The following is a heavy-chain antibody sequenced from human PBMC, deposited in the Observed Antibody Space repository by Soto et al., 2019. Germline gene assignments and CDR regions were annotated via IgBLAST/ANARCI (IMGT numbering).Heavy chain of an antibody. CDR3: ARAVVPAAIAYYYGIDV. D-gene: IGHD2-2*01. CDR1: GYTFTSYG. V-gene: IGHV1-18*04. Sequence: QVQLVQSGAEVKKPGASVKVSCKASGYTFTSYGISWVRQAPGQGLEWRGWISAYNGNTNHAQKLQGRVTMTTDTSTSTAYMELRSLRSDDTAVYYCARAVVPAAIAYYYGIDVWGQGTTVTVSS. CDR2: ISAYNGNT. J-gene: IGHJ6*02.